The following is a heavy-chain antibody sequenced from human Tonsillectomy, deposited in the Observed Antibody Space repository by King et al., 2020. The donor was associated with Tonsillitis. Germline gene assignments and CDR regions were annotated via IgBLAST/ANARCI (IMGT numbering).Heavy chain of an antibody. V-gene: IGHV1-18*01. CDR2: ISAYNGNT. Sequence: HVQLVPSGAEVKKPGASVKVSCKASGYTFTSYGISWVRQAPGQGLEWMGWISAYNGNTNYAQKLQGRVTMTTDTSTSTAYMELRSLRSDDTAVYYCARAAGITMVFWYFDLWGRGTLVTVSS. CDR1: GYTFTSYG. J-gene: IGHJ2*01. D-gene: IGHD3-10*01. CDR3: ARAAGITMVFWYFDL.